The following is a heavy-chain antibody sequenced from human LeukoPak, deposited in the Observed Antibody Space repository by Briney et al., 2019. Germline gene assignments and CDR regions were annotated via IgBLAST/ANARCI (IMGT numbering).Heavy chain of an antibody. V-gene: IGHV4-31*11. D-gene: IGHD3-22*01. Sequence: SETLSLTCAVSGGSISSGGYSWSWIRQPPGKGLEWIGYIYYSGSTYYNPSLKSRVTISVDTSKNQFSLKLSSVTAADTAVYYCARGPGDSSGYYSRVFDYYYGMDVWGQGTTVTVSS. CDR1: GGSISSGGYS. CDR3: ARGPGDSSGYYSRVFDYYYGMDV. CDR2: IYYSGST. J-gene: IGHJ6*02.